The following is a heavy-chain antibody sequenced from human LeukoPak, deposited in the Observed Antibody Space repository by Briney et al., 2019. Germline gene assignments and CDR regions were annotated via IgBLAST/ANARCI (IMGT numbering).Heavy chain of an antibody. Sequence: ASVKVSCKASGYSFTDYYIHWVRLAPGQGLEWMGWINPKSGGTHYAQKFQGRVSMTRDTSINTVHLELSSLKTNDTAVYYCARTREGVWGSYSPWGQGTLVTVSS. CDR1: GYSFTDYY. CDR3: ARTREGVWGSYSP. D-gene: IGHD3-16*01. V-gene: IGHV1-2*02. J-gene: IGHJ4*02. CDR2: INPKSGGT.